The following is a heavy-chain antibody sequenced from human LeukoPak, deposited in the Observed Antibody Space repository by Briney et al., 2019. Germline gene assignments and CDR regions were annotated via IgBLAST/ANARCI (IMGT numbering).Heavy chain of an antibody. Sequence: GGSLRLSCAASGFMFNNYWMSWVRQAPGKGLEWVANIKEDGSEKYYADSVKGRFTISRDNSKNTLYLQMNSLRAEDTAVYYCASLYDSSGYYLLARYYYYMDVWGKGTTVTVSS. CDR3: ASLYDSSGYYLLARYYYYMDV. CDR2: IKEDGSEK. J-gene: IGHJ6*03. CDR1: GFMFNNYW. D-gene: IGHD3-22*01. V-gene: IGHV3-7*01.